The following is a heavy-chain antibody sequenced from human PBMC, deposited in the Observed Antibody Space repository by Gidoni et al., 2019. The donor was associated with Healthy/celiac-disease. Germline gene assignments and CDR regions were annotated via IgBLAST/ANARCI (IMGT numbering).Heavy chain of an antibody. Sequence: EVQLVESGGGLVQPGGSLRLSCAASGFTFSSYSMNWVRQAPGKGLEWVSYISSSSSTIYYADSVKGRFTISRDNAKNSLYLQMNSLRDEDTAVYYCARDPVSYDSSGLFDYWGQGTLVTVSS. V-gene: IGHV3-48*02. CDR1: GFTFSSYS. CDR3: ARDPVSYDSSGLFDY. CDR2: ISSSSSTI. D-gene: IGHD3-22*01. J-gene: IGHJ4*02.